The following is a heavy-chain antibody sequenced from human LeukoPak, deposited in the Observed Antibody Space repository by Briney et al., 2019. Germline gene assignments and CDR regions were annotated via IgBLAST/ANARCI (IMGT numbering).Heavy chain of an antibody. CDR1: GFTFDDYG. CDR3: AKEKYSSSFSDFDY. Sequence: RPGGSLRLSCAASGFTFDDYGMSWVRQAPGKGLEWVSVISGDGVRADYADSVKGRFTVSRDNSKNSLYLQMNSLRTEDTALYYCAKEKYSSSFSDFDYWGQGTLVTVSS. V-gene: IGHV3-43*02. J-gene: IGHJ4*02. D-gene: IGHD6-13*01. CDR2: ISGDGVRA.